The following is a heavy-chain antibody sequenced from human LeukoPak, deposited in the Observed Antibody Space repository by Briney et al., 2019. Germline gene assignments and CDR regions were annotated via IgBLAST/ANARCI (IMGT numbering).Heavy chain of an antibody. CDR2: ISSSSSYI. CDR3: ARLVGGSYSDY. D-gene: IGHD1-26*01. J-gene: IGHJ4*02. V-gene: IGHV3-21*01. Sequence: PGGSLRLSCAASGFTFSSYSMNWVRQAPGKGLEWVSSISSSSSYIYYADSVKGRFTVSRDNSKNTLYLQMGSLRAEDMAVYYCARLVGGSYSDYWGQGTLVTVSS. CDR1: GFTFSSYS.